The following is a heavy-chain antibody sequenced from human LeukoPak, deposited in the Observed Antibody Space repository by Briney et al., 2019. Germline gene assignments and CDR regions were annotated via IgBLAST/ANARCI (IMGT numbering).Heavy chain of an antibody. J-gene: IGHJ4*02. D-gene: IGHD1-26*01. CDR2: MNIGGSEK. V-gene: IGHV3-7*01. Sequence: PGGSLRLSCAASGFTLSSYWMGWVRQAPGKRLEWVANMNIGGSEKYYADSAKGRFTISRDNARNSVYLQMNSLRVEDTAVYYCARDPVEWELLLDYWGQGTLVTVSS. CDR1: GFTLSSYW. CDR3: ARDPVEWELLLDY.